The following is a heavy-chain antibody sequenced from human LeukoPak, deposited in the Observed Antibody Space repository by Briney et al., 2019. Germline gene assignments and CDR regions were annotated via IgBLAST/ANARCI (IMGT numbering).Heavy chain of an antibody. V-gene: IGHV3-23*01. CDR2: ISGSGGST. Sequence: GGSLRLSCAASGFTVSSNYMSWVRQAPGKGLEWVSAISGSGGSTYYADSVKGRFTISRDNSKNTLYLQMNSLRAEDTAVYYCAKEDGSGSYYNNWFDPWGQGTLVTVSS. CDR3: AKEDGSGSYYNNWFDP. J-gene: IGHJ5*02. CDR1: GFTVSSNY. D-gene: IGHD3-10*01.